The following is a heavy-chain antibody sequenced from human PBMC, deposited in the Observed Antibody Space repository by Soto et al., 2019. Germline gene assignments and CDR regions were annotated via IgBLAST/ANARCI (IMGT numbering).Heavy chain of an antibody. J-gene: IGHJ4*02. V-gene: IGHV4-34*01. CDR2: INHSGST. Sequence: PSETLSLTCAVYGGSFSGYYWSWIRQPPGKGLEWIGEINHSGSTNYNPSLKSRVTISVDTSKNQFSLKLSSVTAADTAVYYCARALAGYYIDYWGQGTLVTVSS. CDR1: GGSFSGYY. D-gene: IGHD3-9*01. CDR3: ARALAGYYIDY.